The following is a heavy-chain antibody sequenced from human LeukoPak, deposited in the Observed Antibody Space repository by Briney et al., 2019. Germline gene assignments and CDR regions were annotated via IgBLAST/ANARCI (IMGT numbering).Heavy chain of an antibody. Sequence: GGSLRLSCAVSGFTFSGFWMSWSRQAPGKGLEWVASINSDGSEGYYADVVKGRFTISRDNAKNSLYLQINSLRAEDTTVYYCARSSYSSSSSVWGQGTMVTVSS. CDR3: ARSSYSSSSSV. V-gene: IGHV3-7*03. J-gene: IGHJ3*01. CDR1: GFTFSGFW. D-gene: IGHD6-6*01. CDR2: INSDGSEG.